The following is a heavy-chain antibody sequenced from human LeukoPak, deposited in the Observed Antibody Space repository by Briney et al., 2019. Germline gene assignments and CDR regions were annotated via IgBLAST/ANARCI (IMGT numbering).Heavy chain of an antibody. Sequence: ASVKVSCKASGYTFTSYYMHWVRQAPGQELEWMGIINPSGGSTSYAQKFQGRVTMTRDTSTSTVYMELSSLRSEDTAVYYCARIDPAAYFDYWGQGTLVTVPS. CDR3: ARIDPAAYFDY. J-gene: IGHJ4*02. D-gene: IGHD6-13*01. V-gene: IGHV1-46*03. CDR1: GYTFTSYY. CDR2: INPSGGST.